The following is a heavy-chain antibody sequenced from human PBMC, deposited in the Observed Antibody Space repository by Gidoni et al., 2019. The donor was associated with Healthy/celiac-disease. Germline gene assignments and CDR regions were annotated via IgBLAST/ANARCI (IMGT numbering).Heavy chain of an antibody. J-gene: IGHJ6*02. CDR1: GFSLSTRGMC. D-gene: IGHD5-18*01. V-gene: IGHV2-70*15. CDR2: IDWDDDK. Sequence: HVTLRESGPALVQPTQTLTLPCTFSGFSLSTRGMCVSWIRQPPGKALEWLARIDWDDDKYYSTSLKTRLTISKDTSKNQVVLTMTNMDPVDTATYYCARIGLSYGLPDYYYGMDVWGQGTTVTVSS. CDR3: ARIGLSYGLPDYYYGMDV.